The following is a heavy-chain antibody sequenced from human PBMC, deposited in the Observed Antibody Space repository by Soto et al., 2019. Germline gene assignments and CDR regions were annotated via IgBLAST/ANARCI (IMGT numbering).Heavy chain of an antibody. CDR3: GSVRPSGYVLS. D-gene: IGHD6-25*01. CDR2: VYFSGNT. CDR1: GGSISSYY. J-gene: IGHJ5*02. Sequence: SETLSLTCTVSGGSISSYYWTWIRQPPGKGLEWIGYVYFSGNTNYNPSLKSRVTISIDTSRNQFSLRLASVTAADTAFYYCGSVRPSGYVLSWGQGTLVTVSS. V-gene: IGHV4-59*01.